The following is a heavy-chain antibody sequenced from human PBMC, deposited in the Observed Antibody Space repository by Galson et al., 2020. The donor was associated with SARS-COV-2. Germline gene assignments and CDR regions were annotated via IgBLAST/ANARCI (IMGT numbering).Heavy chain of an antibody. J-gene: IGHJ4*02. Sequence: SETLSLTCAVSGGSISGYYWSWSRQPPGKELEWIGFIHYSGSTKYNPSLESRVTMSVDTPNNQLSLRLRSVTAADTAVYYCARRDTNGYYAYWGRGTLVTVSS. CDR1: GGSISGYY. CDR3: ARRDTNGYYAY. CDR2: IHYSGST. D-gene: IGHD3-22*01. V-gene: IGHV4-59*01.